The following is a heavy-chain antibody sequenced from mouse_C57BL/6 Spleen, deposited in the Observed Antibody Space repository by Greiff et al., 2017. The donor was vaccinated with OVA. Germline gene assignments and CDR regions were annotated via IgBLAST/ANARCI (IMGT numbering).Heavy chain of an antibody. V-gene: IGHV1-69*01. CDR2: IDPSDSYN. D-gene: IGHD1-1*01. CDR3: ARKCNGSSHLDY. CDR1: GYTFTSYW. Sequence: QVQLQQPGAELVMPGASVTLSCKASGYTFTSYWMHWVKQRPGQGLEWIGEIDPSDSYNNYNQKFKGKSTFTVNKSSSTTYMQLSSLTSKDAAVYYCARKCNGSSHLDYWGQGTTLTVSS. J-gene: IGHJ2*01.